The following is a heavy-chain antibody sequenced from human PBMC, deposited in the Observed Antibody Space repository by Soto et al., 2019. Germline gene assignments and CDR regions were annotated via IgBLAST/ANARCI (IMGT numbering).Heavy chain of an antibody. CDR1: GGSFSGYY. CDR3: ARVRSSGWYLDFHY. CDR2: INHSGST. Sequence: QVQLQQWGAGLLKPSETLSLTCAVYGGSFSGYYWNWIRQPPGKGLEWIGEINHSGSTNYNPSLNSRVTILIDASKKQISLKLNSVTAADTAVYFCARVRSSGWYLDFHYWGQGTLVTVSS. V-gene: IGHV4-34*01. D-gene: IGHD6-19*01. J-gene: IGHJ4*02.